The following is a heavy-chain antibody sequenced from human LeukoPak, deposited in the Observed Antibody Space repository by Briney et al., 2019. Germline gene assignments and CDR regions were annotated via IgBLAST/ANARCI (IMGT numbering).Heavy chain of an antibody. CDR3: ARVDNRRFDY. CDR2: IIPIFGTA. V-gene: IGHV1-69*13. D-gene: IGHD2-2*03. Sequence: ASVKVSCKASGGTFSSYAISWVRQAPGRGLEWMGGIIPIFGTANYAQKFQGRVTITADESTSTAYMELSSLRSEDTAVYYCARVDNRRFDYWGQGTLVTVSS. CDR1: GGTFSSYA. J-gene: IGHJ4*02.